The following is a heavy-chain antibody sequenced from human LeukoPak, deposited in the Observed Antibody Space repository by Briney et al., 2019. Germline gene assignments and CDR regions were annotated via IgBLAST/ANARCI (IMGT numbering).Heavy chain of an antibody. J-gene: IGHJ4*02. Sequence: KAGGSLRLSCAASGFTFSSYSMNWVRQAPGKGLEWVSSISSSSSYIYYADSVKGRFTISRDNAKNSLYLQMNSLRAEDTAVYYCARALFASRYSSSSGGHWGQGTLVTVSS. D-gene: IGHD6-6*01. CDR2: ISSSSSYI. CDR1: GFTFSSYS. V-gene: IGHV3-21*01. CDR3: ARALFASRYSSSSGGH.